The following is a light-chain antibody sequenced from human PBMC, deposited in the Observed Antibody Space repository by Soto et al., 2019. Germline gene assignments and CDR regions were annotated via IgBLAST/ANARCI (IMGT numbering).Light chain of an antibody. V-gene: IGLV8-61*01. CDR3: VLYMRPNWV. CDR1: SGSVSTAYY. CDR2: NTN. J-gene: IGLJ3*02. Sequence: QTVVTQEPSFSVSPGGTVTLTCGLNSGSVSTAYYPSWYQQTPGQAPRTLIYNTNTRSSGVPDRFSGSILGNKAALTITGAQADDECDYYCVLYMRPNWVFGGGTKLDRP.